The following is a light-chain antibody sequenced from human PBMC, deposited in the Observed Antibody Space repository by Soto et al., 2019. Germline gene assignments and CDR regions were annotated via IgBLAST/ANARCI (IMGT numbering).Light chain of an antibody. CDR2: DAS. J-gene: IGKJ2*03. Sequence: EIVLTQSPGTLSLSPGERATLSCRASQSVSSNYLAWYQQKPGQAPRLLIYDASSRATDIPDRFSGSGSGTDFTLTIGRLEPEDFAVYYCQQYLSSPPYGFGQGTKLEIK. CDR1: QSVSSNY. V-gene: IGKV3-20*01. CDR3: QQYLSSPPYG.